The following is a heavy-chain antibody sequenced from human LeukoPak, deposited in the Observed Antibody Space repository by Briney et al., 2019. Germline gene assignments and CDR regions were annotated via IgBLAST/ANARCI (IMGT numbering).Heavy chain of an antibody. CDR1: GYSFTSYW. V-gene: IGHV5-51*01. CDR2: IYPGDSDT. D-gene: IGHD5-12*01. CDR3: ARSRPKYSGYDSSIFDY. J-gene: IGHJ4*02. Sequence: GESLKISCKGSGYSFTSYWIGWVRQMPGKGLEWMGIIYPGDSDTRYSPSFQGQVTISADKSISTAYLQWSSLKASDTAMYYCARSRPKYSGYDSSIFDYWGQGTLVTVSS.